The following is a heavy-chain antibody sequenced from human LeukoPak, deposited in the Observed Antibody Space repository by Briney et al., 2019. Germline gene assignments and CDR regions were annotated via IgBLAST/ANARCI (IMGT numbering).Heavy chain of an antibody. CDR1: GFTVSSYA. V-gene: IGHV3-23*01. Sequence: PRGSLRLSCAASGFTVSSYAMSWVRQAPGKGLEWVSAISGSGDSTYYADSVKGRFTISRDNSKNTLNLQMNSLRAEDTAVYYCARARYYYGSGGVWGQGTTVTVSS. J-gene: IGHJ6*02. D-gene: IGHD3-10*01. CDR3: ARARYYYGSGGV. CDR2: ISGSGDST.